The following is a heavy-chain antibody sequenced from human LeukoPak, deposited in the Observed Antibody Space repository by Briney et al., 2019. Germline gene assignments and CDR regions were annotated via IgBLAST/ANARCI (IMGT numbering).Heavy chain of an antibody. CDR2: IYYSGST. Sequence: KPSETLSLTCTVSGGSVSSGSYYWTWIRQPPGKGLEWIGYIYYSGSTNYNPSLKSRVTMSIDTSKNHFSLKLSSVTAADTAVYYCARGHYDSSGYYPLGHWGQGTLVTVSS. V-gene: IGHV4-61*03. CDR1: GGSVSSGSYY. D-gene: IGHD3-22*01. J-gene: IGHJ4*02. CDR3: ARGHYDSSGYYPLGH.